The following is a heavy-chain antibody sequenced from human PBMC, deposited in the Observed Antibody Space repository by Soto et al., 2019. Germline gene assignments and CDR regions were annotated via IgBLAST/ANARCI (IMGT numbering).Heavy chain of an antibody. V-gene: IGHV4-34*01. J-gene: IGHJ4*02. Sequence: LSLTCAVYGGSFSGYYWSWIRQPPGKGLERNGEINHSGSTNYIPSLKSRVTISVDTSKNQFSLKLSSVTAADTAVYYCARGREYLLGIAAAGQGKSYFDYWGQGTLVTVSS. CDR3: ARGREYLLGIAAAGQGKSYFDY. CDR2: INHSGST. D-gene: IGHD6-13*01. CDR1: GGSFSGYY.